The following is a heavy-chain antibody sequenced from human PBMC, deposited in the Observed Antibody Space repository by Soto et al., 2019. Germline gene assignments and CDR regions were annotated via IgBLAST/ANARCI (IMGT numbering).Heavy chain of an antibody. CDR1: GFTFSSYV. D-gene: IGHD3-3*01. V-gene: IGHV3-23*01. CDR2: ISGSGVST. Sequence: VQLLESGGGLVQPGGSLRLSCADSGFTFSSYVMSWVRQAPGKGLEWVSGISGSGVSTYNADSVKSRFTISSDNSKNTLYPQMSGRRAQDTAVYYCAKVAYASCSGYYPPLYFAYGGQGTLVTVSS. J-gene: IGHJ4*02. CDR3: AKVAYASCSGYYPPLYFAY.